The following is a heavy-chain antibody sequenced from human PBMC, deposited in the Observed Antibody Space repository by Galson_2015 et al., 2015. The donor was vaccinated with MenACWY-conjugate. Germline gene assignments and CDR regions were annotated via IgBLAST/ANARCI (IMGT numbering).Heavy chain of an antibody. Sequence: SVKVSCKASGYTFTSYGIGWVRQAPGQGLEWMGWISAYNGNTNYAQKLQGRVTMTTDTSTSTAYMELRSLRSDDTAVYYCARDQFDFTMGMDVWGQGTTVTVSS. CDR1: GYTFTSYG. CDR3: ARDQFDFTMGMDV. CDR2: ISAYNGNT. D-gene: IGHD3-3*01. J-gene: IGHJ6*02. V-gene: IGHV1-18*01.